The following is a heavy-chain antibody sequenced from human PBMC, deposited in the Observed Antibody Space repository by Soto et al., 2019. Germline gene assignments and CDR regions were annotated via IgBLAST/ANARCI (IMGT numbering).Heavy chain of an antibody. CDR1: GYTLTELS. CDR2: FDPEDGET. Sequence: ASVKVSCKVSGYTLTELSMHWVRQAPGKGLEWMGGFDPEDGETIYAQKFQGRVTMTEDTSTDTAYMELSSLRSEDTAVYYCATGPYCSSCGGLNDAFYIWGKGSMVTVSS. J-gene: IGHJ3*02. V-gene: IGHV1-24*01. D-gene: IGHD6-13*01. CDR3: ATGPYCSSCGGLNDAFYI.